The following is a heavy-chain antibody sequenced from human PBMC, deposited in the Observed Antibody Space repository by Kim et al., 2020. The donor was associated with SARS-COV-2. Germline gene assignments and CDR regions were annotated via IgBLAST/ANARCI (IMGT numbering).Heavy chain of an antibody. J-gene: IGHJ1*01. CDR3: ATVVFYYDAGYFKN. D-gene: IGHD3-22*01. V-gene: IGHV3-30*07. Sequence: AEPVKGRLIISRDHSKNTLYRQMNSLRAEDTAVYYCATVVFYYDAGYFKNWGQGTLVIVSS.